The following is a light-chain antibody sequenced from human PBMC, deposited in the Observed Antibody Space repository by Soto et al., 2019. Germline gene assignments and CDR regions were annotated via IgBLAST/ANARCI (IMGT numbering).Light chain of an antibody. Sequence: DIAMTQSPLSLPVTPGEPASISCRSSQSLLHSNGYNYLDWYLQKPGQSPQLLIYLGSNRASGVPDRFSGSGSGTDFTLKINRVEAEDVGVYYCMQALQSPLTFGGGTGVEIK. CDR3: MQALQSPLT. J-gene: IGKJ4*01. CDR1: QSLLHSNGYNY. V-gene: IGKV2-28*01. CDR2: LGS.